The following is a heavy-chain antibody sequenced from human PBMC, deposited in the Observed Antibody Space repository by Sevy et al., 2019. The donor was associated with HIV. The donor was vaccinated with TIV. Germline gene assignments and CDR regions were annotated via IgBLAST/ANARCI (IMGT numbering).Heavy chain of an antibody. V-gene: IGHV3-74*01. J-gene: IGHJ4*02. CDR1: GFTFSSYW. CDR2: INSDGSST. D-gene: IGHD2-15*01. CDR3: ARAKCSGGSCYAWFDY. Sequence: GESLKISCAASGFTFSSYWMHWVRQAPGKGLVWVSRINSDGSSTSYADSVKGRFTISRDNAKNTLYLQMNSLIAEDTAVYYGARAKCSGGSCYAWFDYWGQGTLVTVSS.